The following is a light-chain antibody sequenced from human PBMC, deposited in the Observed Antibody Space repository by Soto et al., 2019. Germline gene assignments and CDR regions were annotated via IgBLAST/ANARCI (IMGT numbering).Light chain of an antibody. CDR1: QTNNSW. CDR2: KAS. CDR3: QQYRTYWT. J-gene: IGKJ1*01. Sequence: DIQMSQSPSTLSATVGDRVTVTCRASQTNNSWLAWYQQKPGKAPKLLIYKASSLESGDPSRFSGSGSGTEFTLTISSLQPDDFATYYCQQYRTYWTFGQGTKVEIK. V-gene: IGKV1-5*03.